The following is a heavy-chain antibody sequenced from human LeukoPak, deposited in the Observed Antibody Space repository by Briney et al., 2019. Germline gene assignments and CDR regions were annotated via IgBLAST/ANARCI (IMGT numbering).Heavy chain of an antibody. D-gene: IGHD3-22*01. CDR1: GGSFSGYY. V-gene: IGHV4-34*01. J-gene: IGHJ4*02. CDR3: ARGSEYYDSSGYPHFDY. Sequence: SETLSLTCAVYGGSFSGYYWSWIRQPPGKGLEWIGEINHSGSTNYNPSLKSRVTISVDTSKNQFSLKLSSATAADTAVYYCARGSEYYDSSGYPHFDYWGQGTLVTVSS. CDR2: INHSGST.